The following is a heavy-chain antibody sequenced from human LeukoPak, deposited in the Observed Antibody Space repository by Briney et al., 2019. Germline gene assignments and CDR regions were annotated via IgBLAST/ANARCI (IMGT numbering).Heavy chain of an antibody. D-gene: IGHD3-10*01. CDR1: GGSISSYY. V-gene: IGHV4-59*01. J-gene: IGHJ6*03. Sequence: PSQTLSLTCTVSGGSISSYYWSWIRQPPGKGLEWIGYIYYSGSTNYNPSLKSRVTISVDTSKNQFSLKLSSVTAADTAVYYCAGGGWFGVQYNPDYYYYYMDVWGKGTTVTISS. CDR2: IYYSGST. CDR3: AGGGWFGVQYNPDYYYYYMDV.